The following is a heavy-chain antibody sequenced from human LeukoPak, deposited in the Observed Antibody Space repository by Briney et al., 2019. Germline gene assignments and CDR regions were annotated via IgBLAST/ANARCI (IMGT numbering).Heavy chain of an antibody. CDR2: IYYSGRT. D-gene: IGHD2-2*01. J-gene: IGHJ5*02. CDR1: GGSISIFDYY. V-gene: IGHV4-30-4*01. CDR3: ARAHGIVVPTAMLGGDSNWFDP. Sequence: PSETLSLTCTVSGGSISIFDYYWGWIRQPPGKGLEWIGCIYYSGRTYYNPSLKSRVTISVDTSKNQFSLKLISVTAADTAVYYCARAHGIVVPTAMLGGDSNWFDPWGQGTLVTVSS.